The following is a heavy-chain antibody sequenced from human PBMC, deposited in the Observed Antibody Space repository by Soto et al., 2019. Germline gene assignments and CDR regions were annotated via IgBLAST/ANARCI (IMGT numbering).Heavy chain of an antibody. V-gene: IGHV3-30*18. CDR2: ISYDGSNK. D-gene: IGHD3-3*01. Sequence: QVQLVESGGGVVQPGRSLRLSCAASGFTFSSYGMHWVRQAPGKGLEWVAVISYDGSNKYYADSVKGRFTISRDNSKNTLYLQMNSLRAEDTAVYYCAKDTRLRFFSGVGYWGQGTLVTVSS. J-gene: IGHJ4*02. CDR3: AKDTRLRFFSGVGY. CDR1: GFTFSSYG.